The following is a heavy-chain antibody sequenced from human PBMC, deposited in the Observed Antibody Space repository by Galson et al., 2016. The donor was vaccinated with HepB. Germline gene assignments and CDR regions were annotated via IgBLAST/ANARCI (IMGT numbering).Heavy chain of an antibody. D-gene: IGHD2-15*01. CDR3: AKVYCSGANCPAGSYYFDY. CDR1: GFTFSSYA. V-gene: IGHV3-23*01. CDR2: ISGRGSST. Sequence: SLRLSCAGSGFTFSSYAMSWVRQAPGKGLEWVSVISGRGSSTYYADSVKGRFTISRDNSKNTLFLHMNSLRAADTAVYYCAKVYCSGANCPAGSYYFDYWGQGTLVTVSS. J-gene: IGHJ4*02.